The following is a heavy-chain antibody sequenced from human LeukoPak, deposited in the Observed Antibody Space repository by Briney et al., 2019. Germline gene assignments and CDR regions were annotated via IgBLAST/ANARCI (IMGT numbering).Heavy chain of an antibody. J-gene: IGHJ4*02. CDR2: IYYGGST. V-gene: IGHV4-39*01. CDR1: GDSISGSSYY. D-gene: IGHD5-24*01. CDR3: ASADGQKIDY. Sequence: SETLSLTCTVSGDSISGSSYYWGWIRQPPGKGLEWIGNIYYGGSTYYSPSLKSRVSISVDTSKNQVSLKLSSVTAADTAVYYCASADGQKIDYWGQGTLVTVSS.